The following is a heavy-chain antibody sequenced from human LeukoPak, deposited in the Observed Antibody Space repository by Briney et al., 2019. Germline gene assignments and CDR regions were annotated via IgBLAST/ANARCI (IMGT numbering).Heavy chain of an antibody. Sequence: SETLSLTCTISGGSISTYHWSWIRQPPEKGLEWIGYIYKGSTNYNPSLRSRVTISVVTSKNQFSLKLRSVTAADTAVYYCARLTRDGYTTFWGQGTLVTVSS. D-gene: IGHD5-24*01. CDR2: IYKGST. CDR3: ARLTRDGYTTF. CDR1: GGSISTYH. J-gene: IGHJ4*02. V-gene: IGHV4-59*01.